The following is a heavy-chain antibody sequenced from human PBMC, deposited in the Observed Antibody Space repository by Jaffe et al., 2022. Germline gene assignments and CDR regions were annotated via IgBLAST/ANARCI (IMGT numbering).Heavy chain of an antibody. J-gene: IGHJ3*02. Sequence: EVQLVESGGGLVQPGRSLRLSCTASGFTFGDYAMSWVRQAPGKGLEWVGFIRSKAYGGTTEYAASVKGRFTISRDDSKSIAYLQMNSLKTEDTAVYYCTRGGQGSGWAGDAFDIWGQGTMVTVSS. CDR1: GFTFGDYA. V-gene: IGHV3-49*04. CDR3: TRGGQGSGWAGDAFDI. CDR2: IRSKAYGGTT. D-gene: IGHD6-19*01.